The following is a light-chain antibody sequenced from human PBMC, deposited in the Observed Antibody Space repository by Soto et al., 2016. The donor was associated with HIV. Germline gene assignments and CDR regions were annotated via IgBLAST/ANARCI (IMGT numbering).Light chain of an antibody. V-gene: IGKV1-5*03. CDR1: QSITTW. CDR2: KAS. Sequence: DIQMTQSPSTLSASVGDRVTINCRASQSITTWLAWYQRKPGKAPXLLLYKASSLECGVPSRFRGSGSGTDFTLTINNLRPDDFANYFCQQYNGYPWTFGHGTKVEIK. J-gene: IGKJ1*01. CDR3: QQYNGYPWT.